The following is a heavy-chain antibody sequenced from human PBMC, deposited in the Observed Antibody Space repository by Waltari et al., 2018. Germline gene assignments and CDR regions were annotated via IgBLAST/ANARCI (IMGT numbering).Heavy chain of an antibody. CDR3: AAFGVGWQKAY. CDR2: INTDGSFT. CDR1: GFTVSSDW. J-gene: IGHJ4*02. Sequence: EVQLVESGGGLGQPGGSLRLPCTVPGFTVSSDWIPWVPQAPGKGLVWVSRINTDGSFTGYADSGEGRFTIFKDYAKNTLYLQMNSLRAEDTAVYYCAAFGVGWQKAYWGQGTLVTVSS. V-gene: IGHV3-74*01. D-gene: IGHD6-19*01.